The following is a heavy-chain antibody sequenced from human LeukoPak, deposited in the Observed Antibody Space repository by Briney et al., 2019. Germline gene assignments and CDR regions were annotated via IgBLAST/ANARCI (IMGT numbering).Heavy chain of an antibody. V-gene: IGHV1-69*05. CDR3: ARVWFGESANYYYYMDV. Sequence: ASVKVSCKASGGTFSSYAISWVRQAPGQGLEWMGGIIPIFGTANYAQKFQGRVTITTDESTSTAYMELSSLRSEDTAVYYCARVWFGESANYYYYMDVWGKGTTVIVSS. J-gene: IGHJ6*03. CDR1: GGTFSSYA. CDR2: IIPIFGTA. D-gene: IGHD3-10*01.